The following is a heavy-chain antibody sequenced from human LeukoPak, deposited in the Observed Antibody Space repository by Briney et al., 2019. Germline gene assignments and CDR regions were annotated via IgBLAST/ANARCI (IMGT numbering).Heavy chain of an antibody. J-gene: IGHJ3*02. Sequence: AETLSLTCTVSGGSISSYYWSWIRQPARKGREGMGRIYTSGRTNYNPSLNSGGTRSVDTSTNPFSLKLSSVPAADTAVYYCARDLAPALDIWGQGTMVTVSS. CDR1: GGSISSYY. CDR3: ARDLAPALDI. CDR2: IYTSGRT. D-gene: IGHD3-3*02. V-gene: IGHV4-4*07.